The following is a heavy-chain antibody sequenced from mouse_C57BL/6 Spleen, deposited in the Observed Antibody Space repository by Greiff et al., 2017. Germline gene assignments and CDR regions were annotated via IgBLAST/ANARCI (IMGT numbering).Heavy chain of an antibody. CDR1: GFTFSSYG. CDR3: ARQGAGTGNVDY. D-gene: IGHD3-3*01. CDR2: ISSGGSYT. Sequence: EVMLVESGGDLVKPGGSLKLSCAASGFTFSSYGMSWVRQTPDKRLEWVATISSGGSYTYYPDSVKGRFTISRDNAKNTLYLQMSSLKSEDTAMYYCARQGAGTGNVDYWGQGTTLTVSS. J-gene: IGHJ2*01. V-gene: IGHV5-6*02.